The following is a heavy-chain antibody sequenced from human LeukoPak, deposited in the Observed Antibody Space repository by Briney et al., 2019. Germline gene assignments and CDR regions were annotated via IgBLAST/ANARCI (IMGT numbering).Heavy chain of an antibody. D-gene: IGHD6-13*01. CDR1: GYTFTSYA. CDR3: ARDPRIKAAGDDNWFDP. J-gene: IGHJ5*02. V-gene: IGHV1-2*02. CDR2: INPDSGGT. Sequence: ASVKVSCKASGYTFTSYAMNWVRQAPGQGLEWMGWINPDSGGTDYAQKFQGRVTMTRDTSITTAYVELSRLTSDDTAVYFCARDPRIKAAGDDNWFDPWGQGTLVSVSS.